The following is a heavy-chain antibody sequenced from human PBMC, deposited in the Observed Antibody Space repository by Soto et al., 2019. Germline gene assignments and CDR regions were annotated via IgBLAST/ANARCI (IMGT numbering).Heavy chain of an antibody. CDR1: GFTFSSYW. CDR2: IKQDGSEK. D-gene: IGHD3-10*01. CDR3: ARDGLGSYRNYYMDV. Sequence: GGSLRLSCAASGFTFSSYWMSWVRQAPGKGMEWVANIKQDGSEKYYVDSVKGRFTISRDNAKNSLYLQMNSLRAEDTAVYYCARDGLGSYRNYYMDVWGKGITVTVSS. J-gene: IGHJ6*03. V-gene: IGHV3-7*01.